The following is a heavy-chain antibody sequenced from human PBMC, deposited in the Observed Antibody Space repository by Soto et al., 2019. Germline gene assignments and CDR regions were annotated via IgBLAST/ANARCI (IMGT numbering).Heavy chain of an antibody. CDR1: GFTFSSYG. D-gene: IGHD1-7*01. CDR2: IWYDGSNK. Sequence: GGSLRLSCAASGFTFSSYGMHWVRQAPGKGLEWVAVIWYDGSNKYYADSVKGRFTISRDNSKNTLYLQMNSLRAEDTAVYYCARVSWNYVEIDYWGQGTLVTVSS. J-gene: IGHJ4*02. V-gene: IGHV3-33*01. CDR3: ARVSWNYVEIDY.